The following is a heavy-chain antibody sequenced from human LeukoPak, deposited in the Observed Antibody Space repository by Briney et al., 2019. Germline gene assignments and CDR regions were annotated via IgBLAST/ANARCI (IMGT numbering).Heavy chain of an antibody. D-gene: IGHD6-6*01. V-gene: IGHV3-66*01. CDR1: GFSVTSNH. CDR2: IYTGGTT. CDR3: ARDSSSYYFDY. Sequence: GGSLRLSCAASGFSVTSNHMNWVRQAPGKGLEWVSIIYTGGTTHYADSLNGRFTISRDDSINTLYLQMNSLRAEDTAVYYCARDSSSYYFDYWGQGTLVTVSS. J-gene: IGHJ4*02.